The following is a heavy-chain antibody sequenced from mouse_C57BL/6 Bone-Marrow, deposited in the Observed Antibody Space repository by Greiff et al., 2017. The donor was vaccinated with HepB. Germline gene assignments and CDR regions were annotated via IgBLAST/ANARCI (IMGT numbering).Heavy chain of an antibody. Sequence: QVQLQQPGAELVKPGASVKMSCKASGYTFTSYWITWVKQRPGQGLEWIGDIYPGSGSTNYNEKFKSKATLTVDTSSSTAYMQLSSLTSEDSAVYYCARESSGVYGSSYHYWGQGTTLTVSS. D-gene: IGHD1-1*01. V-gene: IGHV1-55*01. CDR2: IYPGSGST. J-gene: IGHJ2*01. CDR3: ARESSGVYGSSYHY. CDR1: GYTFTSYW.